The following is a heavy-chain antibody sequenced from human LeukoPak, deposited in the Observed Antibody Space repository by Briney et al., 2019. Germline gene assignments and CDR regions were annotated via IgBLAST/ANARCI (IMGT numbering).Heavy chain of an antibody. Sequence: ASVKVSCKASGYTFTGYYMHWVRQAPGQGLEWMGWINPNSGGTNYAQKFQGRVTMTRDTSISTAYMELSRLRSGDTAVYYCARGESPGVGATPPDYWGQGTLVTVSS. CDR1: GYTFTGYY. V-gene: IGHV1-2*02. CDR2: INPNSGGT. J-gene: IGHJ4*02. CDR3: ARGESPGVGATPPDY. D-gene: IGHD1-26*01.